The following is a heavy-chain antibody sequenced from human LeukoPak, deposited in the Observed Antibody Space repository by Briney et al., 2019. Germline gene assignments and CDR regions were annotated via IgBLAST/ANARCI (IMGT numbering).Heavy chain of an antibody. CDR3: AKDRYSSGWEIDY. J-gene: IGHJ4*02. V-gene: IGHV3-30*18. CDR2: ISYDGGNK. CDR1: GFTFSNYG. D-gene: IGHD6-19*01. Sequence: GRSLRLSCAASGFTFSNYGMHWVRQAPGKGLEWVAVISYDGGNKYYAESVKGRFTISRDNSKNTLYLQMNSLRAEDTAVYYCAKDRYSSGWEIDYWGQGTLVTVSS.